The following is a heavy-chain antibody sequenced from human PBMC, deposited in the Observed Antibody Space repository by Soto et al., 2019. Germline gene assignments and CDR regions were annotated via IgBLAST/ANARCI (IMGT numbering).Heavy chain of an antibody. J-gene: IGHJ3*02. D-gene: IGHD3-9*01. CDR2: FDPEDGET. V-gene: IGHV1-24*01. CDR1: GYTLTELS. Sequence: GASVKVSCKVSGYTLTELSMHWVRQAPGKGLEWMGGFDPEDGETIYAQKFQGRVTMTEDTSTDTAYMELSSLRSEDTAVYYCATLPILTGYYTSLDAFDIWGQGTMVTVS. CDR3: ATLPILTGYYTSLDAFDI.